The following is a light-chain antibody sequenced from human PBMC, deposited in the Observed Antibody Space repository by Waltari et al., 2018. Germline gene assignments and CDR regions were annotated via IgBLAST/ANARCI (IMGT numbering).Light chain of an antibody. CDR1: TSNIGAGYD. CDR2: LNN. Sequence: QSVLTQPPSVSGAPGPRVAISCTGSTSNIGAGYDVHRDQQLPGTAPKLLIYLNNNRPSGVPDRFSGSKSGTSASLAITGLQAEDEGDYYCQSYDSSLSGPYVFGTGTKVSVL. CDR3: QSYDSSLSGPYV. J-gene: IGLJ1*01. V-gene: IGLV1-40*01.